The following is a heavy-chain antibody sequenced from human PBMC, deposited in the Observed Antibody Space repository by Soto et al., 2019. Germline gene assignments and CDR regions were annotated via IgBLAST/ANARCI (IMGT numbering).Heavy chain of an antibody. CDR2: IKQDGSEK. CDR1: GFTFSSYW. V-gene: IGHV3-7*01. J-gene: IGHJ6*02. D-gene: IGHD6-13*01. Sequence: EVQLVESGGGLVQPGGSLRLSCAASGFTFSSYWMSWVRQAPVKGLEWVGNIKQDGSEKNYVDCMEGRFTISRDNAENSLYLQMNSLRAEDTAVYYCARIASAGRGWDVCGQGTTVVVSS. CDR3: ARIASAGRGWDV.